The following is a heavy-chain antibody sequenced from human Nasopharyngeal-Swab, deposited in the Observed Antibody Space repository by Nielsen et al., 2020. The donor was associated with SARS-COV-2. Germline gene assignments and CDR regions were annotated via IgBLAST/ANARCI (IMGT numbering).Heavy chain of an antibody. CDR1: GFTFDKYE. CDR2: ISTSGTTI. CDR3: ARASRGWS. J-gene: IGHJ5*02. Sequence: GESPKISCAASGFTFDKYEMNWVRQAPGKGLEWVAYISTSGTTIHYADSVRGRFTVSRDDAKKSLHLQMNSLRVDDTAVYYCARASRGWSWGQGTPVTVSS. D-gene: IGHD6-19*01. V-gene: IGHV3-48*03.